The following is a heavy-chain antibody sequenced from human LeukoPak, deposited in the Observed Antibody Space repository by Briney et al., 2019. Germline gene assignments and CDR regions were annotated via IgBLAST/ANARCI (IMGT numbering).Heavy chain of an antibody. J-gene: IGHJ3*02. CDR3: ARVVLGYCSGGSCYLHAFDI. V-gene: IGHV4-59*01. CDR1: VGSISSCH. Sequence: SETLSLTRTVSVGSISSCHWSWIRQPPGKGLEWIGYIYYSGSTNYNPSLKSRVTISVDTSKNQFSLKLSSVTAADTAVYYCARVVLGYCSGGSCYLHAFDIWGQGTMVTVSS. CDR2: IYYSGST. D-gene: IGHD2-15*01.